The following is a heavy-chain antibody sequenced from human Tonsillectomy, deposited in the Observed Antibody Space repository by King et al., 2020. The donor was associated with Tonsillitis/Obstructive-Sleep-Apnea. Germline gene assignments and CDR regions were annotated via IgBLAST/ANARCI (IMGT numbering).Heavy chain of an antibody. D-gene: IGHD2-2*01. CDR3: ATYCVSTSSSNRFQY. V-gene: IGHV3-7*02. CDR1: GFTLSNYW. J-gene: IGHJ4*02. CDR2: INHDGSER. Sequence: VQLVESGGGLVQPGGSLRLSCADSGFTLSNYWMTWVRQAPGKGLEGVANINHDGSERNYVDSVRGRFPISRDNARDSLYLQMDSLRDEDTAMYYCATYCVSTSSSNRFQYWGQGTLVTVSS.